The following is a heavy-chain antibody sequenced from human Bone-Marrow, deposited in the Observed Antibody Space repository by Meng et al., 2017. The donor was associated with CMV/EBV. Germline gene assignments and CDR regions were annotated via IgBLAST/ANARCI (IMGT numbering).Heavy chain of an antibody. CDR2: IYSGGSST. D-gene: IGHD3-3*01. CDR3: AKVTGFLEWPLGDYYYYYGMDV. CDR1: GFTFSSYA. J-gene: IGHJ6*02. V-gene: IGHV3-23*03. Sequence: GESLKIACAASGFTFSSYAMSWVRQAQGKGLEWVSVIYSGGSSTYYADSVKGRFTISRDNSKNTLYLQMNSLRAEDTAVYYCAKVTGFLEWPLGDYYYYYGMDVWGQGTTVTVSS.